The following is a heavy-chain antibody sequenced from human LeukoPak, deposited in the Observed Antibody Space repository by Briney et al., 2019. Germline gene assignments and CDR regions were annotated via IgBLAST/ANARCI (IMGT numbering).Heavy chain of an antibody. V-gene: IGHV4-61*05. Sequence: TSETLSLTCTVSGGSISSSSYYWGWIRQPPGKGLEWIGYIYYSGSTNYNPSLKSRVTISVDTSKNQFSLKLSSVTAADTAVYYCARFAVVRGVIPSDYYYYGMDVWGQGTTVTVSS. CDR1: GGSISSSSYY. J-gene: IGHJ6*02. CDR2: IYYSGST. D-gene: IGHD3-10*01. CDR3: ARFAVVRGVIPSDYYYYGMDV.